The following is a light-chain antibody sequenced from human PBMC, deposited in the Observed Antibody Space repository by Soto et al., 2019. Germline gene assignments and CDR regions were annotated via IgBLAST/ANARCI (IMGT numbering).Light chain of an antibody. CDR2: DAS. Sequence: DIQMTQSPSTLSASIGDRVTITCRSSESIRTWLAWYQHKPGKAPKFLIYDASSLESGVPSRFSGSGSGTEFPLTISNLQPYDFATYFCQQYNNYPRTCGQGTKVEIK. V-gene: IGKV1-5*01. CDR3: QQYNNYPRT. J-gene: IGKJ1*01. CDR1: ESIRTW.